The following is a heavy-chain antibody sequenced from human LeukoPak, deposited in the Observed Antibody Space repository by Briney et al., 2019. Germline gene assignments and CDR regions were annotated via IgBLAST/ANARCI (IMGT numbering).Heavy chain of an antibody. Sequence: PGGSLRLSCAASGFTFSSYSMNWVRQAPGKGLEWVSSISSSSSYIYYADSVKGRFTISRDNAKNSLYLQMNSLRAEDTAVYYCARDGSHYCGGDCYLPDFDYWGQGTLVTVFS. V-gene: IGHV3-21*01. J-gene: IGHJ4*02. CDR2: ISSSSSYI. D-gene: IGHD2-21*02. CDR1: GFTFSSYS. CDR3: ARDGSHYCGGDCYLPDFDY.